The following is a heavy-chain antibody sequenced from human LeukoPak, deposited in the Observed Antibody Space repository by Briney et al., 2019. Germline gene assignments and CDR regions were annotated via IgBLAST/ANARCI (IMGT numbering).Heavy chain of an antibody. CDR3: FTIFGVATLNWFGP. CDR1: GFSISNYD. Sequence: GGSLRLSCAISGFSISNYDMNWARQAPGKGLEWVSHISSSGSTIYYADSVKGRFTISRDNAKNSLYLQMNSLRAEDTAVYYCFTIFGVATLNWFGPWGQGTLVTVSS. V-gene: IGHV3-48*03. CDR2: ISSSGSTI. D-gene: IGHD3-3*01. J-gene: IGHJ5*02.